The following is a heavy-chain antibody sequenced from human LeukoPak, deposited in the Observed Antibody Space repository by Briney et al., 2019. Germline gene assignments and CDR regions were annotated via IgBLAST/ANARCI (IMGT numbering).Heavy chain of an antibody. J-gene: IGHJ5*02. CDR3: ARGGGYCSSTSSYPRGWFDP. D-gene: IGHD2-2*03. CDR1: GGSISSGDYY. V-gene: IGHV4-30-4*08. CDR2: IYYSGTT. Sequence: SQTLSLTCTVSGGSISSGDYYWSWIRQPPGKGLEWIGYIYYSGTTYYNPSLKSRVTISVDTSKNQFSLKLSSVTAADTAVYYCARGGGYCSSTSSYPRGWFDPWGQGTLVTVSS.